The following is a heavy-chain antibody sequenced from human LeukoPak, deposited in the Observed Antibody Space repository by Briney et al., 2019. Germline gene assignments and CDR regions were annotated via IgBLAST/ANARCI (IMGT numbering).Heavy chain of an antibody. V-gene: IGHV3-20*04. CDR3: ARGGMTMVITGLDY. CDR1: GFTFNDYG. D-gene: IGHD4/OR15-4a*01. Sequence: PGGSLRLSCAASGFTFNDYGMSWVRQAPGKGLEWVSGINWNGGSTGYADSVKGRFTISRDNAKNSLYLQMNSLRAEDTALYYCARGGMTMVITGLDYWGQGTLVAVSS. J-gene: IGHJ4*02. CDR2: INWNGGST.